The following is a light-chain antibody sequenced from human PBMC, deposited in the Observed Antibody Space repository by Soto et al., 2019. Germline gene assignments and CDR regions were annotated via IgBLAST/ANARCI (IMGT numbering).Light chain of an antibody. J-gene: IGKJ1*01. CDR1: QGISNS. Sequence: DIQMTQSPSSLSASVGDRVTITCRASQGISNSLAWYQQRPGKVPKLLIYGKSTLESGVPSRFSGSGSGTDFTLTISSLQPEDVATYHCQQYYSAPATFGQGTKVEIK. V-gene: IGKV1-27*01. CDR3: QQYYSAPAT. CDR2: GKS.